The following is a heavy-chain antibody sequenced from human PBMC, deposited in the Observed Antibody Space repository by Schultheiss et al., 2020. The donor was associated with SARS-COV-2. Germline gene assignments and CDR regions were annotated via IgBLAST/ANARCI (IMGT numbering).Heavy chain of an antibody. J-gene: IGHJ4*02. Sequence: GESLKISCAASGFTFSSYWMSWVRQAPGKGLEWVSAISGSGGSTYYADSVKGRFTISRDNAKNSLYLQMNSLRAEDTAVYSCARDETLDYWGQGTLVTVSS. CDR2: ISGSGGST. V-gene: IGHV3-21*01. CDR3: ARDETLDY. CDR1: GFTFSSYW.